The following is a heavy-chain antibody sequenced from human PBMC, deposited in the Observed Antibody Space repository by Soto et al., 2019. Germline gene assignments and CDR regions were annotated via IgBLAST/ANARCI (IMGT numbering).Heavy chain of an antibody. Sequence: QVQLVQSGAEVKKPGASVNVSCKASGYTFTSYAMQWVGQAPGQRLEWMGWINAGNGNTKYSQKFQGRVTITRDTSASTAYMELSSLRSEDTAVYYCARDLGGWTDYWGQGTLVTVSS. CDR1: GYTFTSYA. CDR3: ARDLGGWTDY. CDR2: INAGNGNT. D-gene: IGHD6-19*01. V-gene: IGHV1-3*01. J-gene: IGHJ4*02.